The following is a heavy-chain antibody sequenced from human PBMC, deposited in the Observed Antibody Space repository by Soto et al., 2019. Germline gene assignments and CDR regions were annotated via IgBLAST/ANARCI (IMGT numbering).Heavy chain of an antibody. D-gene: IGHD3-16*02. CDR2: IYYSGST. CDR1: GGSVSSGSYY. J-gene: IGHJ4*02. Sequence: SETLSLTCTVSGGSVSSGSYYWSWIRQPPGKGLEWIGYIYYSGSTNYNPSLKSRVTISVDTSKNQFSLKLSSVTAADTAVYYCARGGPQITFGGVIVIPHFDYWGQGTLVTVSS. V-gene: IGHV4-61*01. CDR3: ARGGPQITFGGVIVIPHFDY.